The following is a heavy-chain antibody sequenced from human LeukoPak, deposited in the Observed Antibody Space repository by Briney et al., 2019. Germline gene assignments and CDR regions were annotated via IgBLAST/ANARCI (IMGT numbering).Heavy chain of an antibody. J-gene: IGHJ5*02. Sequence: PSETLSLTCAVYGGSFSGYYWSWIRQPPGKGLEWIGGINHSRTTNYNPSLKSRVTISVDTSKNQFSLKLSSVTAADTAAYYCARDVDATSGWFDPWGQGTLVTVSS. D-gene: IGHD2-15*01. CDR2: INHSRTT. CDR1: GGSFSGYY. V-gene: IGHV4-34*01. CDR3: ARDVDATSGWFDP.